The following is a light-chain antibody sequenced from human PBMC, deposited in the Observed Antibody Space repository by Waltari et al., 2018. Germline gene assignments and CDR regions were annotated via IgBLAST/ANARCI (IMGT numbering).Light chain of an antibody. Sequence: EIVMTQSPAILSVSPGERASLSCRANQTILPNLAWYQQKPAQSPRLLIYDASTRATGVPDRFSGSASGSYFTLTISSLQSGDFALYYCQQYNNWPYSFGQGTKLEIK. CDR1: QTILPN. CDR3: QQYNNWPYS. J-gene: IGKJ2*01. CDR2: DAS. V-gene: IGKV3D-15*01.